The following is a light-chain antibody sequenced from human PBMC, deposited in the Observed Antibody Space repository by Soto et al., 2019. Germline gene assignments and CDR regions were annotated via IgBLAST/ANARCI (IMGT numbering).Light chain of an antibody. CDR3: SSYTSSSTSVI. J-gene: IGLJ2*01. V-gene: IGLV2-14*01. Sequence: QPASVSGSPGQSITISCTGTSRDVGGYNYVSWYQQHPGKAPKLMIYDVTNRPSGVSNRFSGSKSGNTASLTISGLQAEDEAEYYCSSYTSSSTSVIFGGGTQLTVL. CDR2: DVT. CDR1: SRDVGGYNY.